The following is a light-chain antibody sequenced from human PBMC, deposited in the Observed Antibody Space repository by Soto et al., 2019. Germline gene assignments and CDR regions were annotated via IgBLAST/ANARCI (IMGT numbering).Light chain of an antibody. CDR2: EVS. J-gene: IGLJ1*01. V-gene: IGLV2-14*01. CDR3: TSFTSSITQV. Sequence: QSALTQPASVSGSPGQSITISCAGTSGDVDAFDYVSWYQQHPGKAPKLMIFEVSDRPSGVSDRFSGSKSGSTASLTISGLQAEDAADYFCTSFTSSITQVVGIGTKVTVL. CDR1: SGDVDAFDY.